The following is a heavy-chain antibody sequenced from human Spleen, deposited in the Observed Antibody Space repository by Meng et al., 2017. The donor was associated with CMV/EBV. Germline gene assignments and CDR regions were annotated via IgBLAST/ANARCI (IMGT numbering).Heavy chain of an antibody. CDR3: ARSVDTAMGYFEY. D-gene: IGHD5-18*01. CDR2: ISYIGST. J-gene: IGHJ4*02. CDR1: GDSISRSNW. Sequence: GSLRLSCGVSGDSISRSNWWSWVRQPPGKGLEWIGEISYIGSTNYNPALKSRVTISADKSKNHFSLTLSSVTAADMAVYYCARSVDTAMGYFEYWGQGTLVTVSS. V-gene: IGHV4-4*02.